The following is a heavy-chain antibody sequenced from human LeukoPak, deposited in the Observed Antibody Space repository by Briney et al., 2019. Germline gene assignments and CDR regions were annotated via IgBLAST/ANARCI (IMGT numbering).Heavy chain of an antibody. D-gene: IGHD1-1*01. V-gene: IGHV1-2*02. Sequence: GASVKVSCKASGYTFTGYYMHWVRQAPGQGVEWMGWLNPNSGGTNYAQKFQGRVTMNRDTSNSTAYMELSSLRSDGTAVYYCTTPTTGTTYYFDYWGQGTLVTVSS. CDR2: LNPNSGGT. J-gene: IGHJ4*02. CDR3: TTPTTGTTYYFDY. CDR1: GYTFTGYY.